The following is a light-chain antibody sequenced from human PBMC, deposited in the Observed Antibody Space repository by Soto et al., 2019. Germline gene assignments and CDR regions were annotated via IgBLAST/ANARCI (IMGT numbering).Light chain of an antibody. CDR2: GNT. CDR1: SSNIGAGYD. J-gene: IGLJ1*01. V-gene: IGLV1-40*01. Sequence: QPVLTQPPSVSGAPGQRVTISYTGSSSNIGAGYDVHWYQQRPGTAPKLLIFGNTNRPSGVPDRFSGSKSGTSASLAITGLQAEDEGDYYCQSYDSTLSARYVFGTGTKVTVL. CDR3: QSYDSTLSARYV.